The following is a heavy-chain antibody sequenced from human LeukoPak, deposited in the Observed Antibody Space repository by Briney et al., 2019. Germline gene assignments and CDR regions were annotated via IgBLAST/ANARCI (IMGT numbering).Heavy chain of an antibody. V-gene: IGHV3-66*04. Sequence: QTGGSLRLSCAASGFTVSDNYMSWVRQAPGGGLEWVSIIYSDGSASYADSVRGRFTISRDNSKNTLSLQMNSLRAEDTAVYYCARQSILDYWGQGTLVTVSS. CDR3: ARQSILDY. J-gene: IGHJ4*02. D-gene: IGHD6-6*01. CDR1: GFTVSDNY. CDR2: IYSDGSA.